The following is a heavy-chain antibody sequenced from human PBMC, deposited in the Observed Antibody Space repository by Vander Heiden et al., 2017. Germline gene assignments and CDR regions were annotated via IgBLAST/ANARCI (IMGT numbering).Heavy chain of an antibody. D-gene: IGHD2-15*01. CDR3: AKDLRSIYCSGGSCS. CDR1: GFTFSSHA. Sequence: EVQLLESGGGLVQPGGSLRLSCAASGFTFSSHAMGWVRQAPGKGLEWVSAISGSGGSTYYADSVKGRFTISRDNSKNTLYLQMNSLRAEDTAVYYCAKDLRSIYCSGGSCSWGQGTLVTVSS. V-gene: IGHV3-23*01. J-gene: IGHJ5*02. CDR2: ISGSGGST.